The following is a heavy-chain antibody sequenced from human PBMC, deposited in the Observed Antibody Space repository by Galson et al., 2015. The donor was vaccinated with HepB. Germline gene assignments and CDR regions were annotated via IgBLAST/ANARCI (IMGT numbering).Heavy chain of an antibody. V-gene: IGHV1-69*13. CDR2: IIPIFGTA. Sequence: SVKVSCKASGGTFSSYAISWVRQAPGQGLEWLGGIIPIFGTANYAQKFQGRVTITADESTSTAYMELSSLRSEDTAVYYCAGDHSGYGSGGSCYWFERWGQRALVTVSS. CDR3: AGDHSGYGSGGSCYWFER. J-gene: IGHJ5*02. D-gene: IGHD2-15*01. CDR1: GGTFSSYA.